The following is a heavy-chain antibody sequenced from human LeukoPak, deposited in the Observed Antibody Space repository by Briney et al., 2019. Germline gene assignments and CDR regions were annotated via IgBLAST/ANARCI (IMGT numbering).Heavy chain of an antibody. V-gene: IGHV4-34*01. D-gene: IGHD2-15*01. CDR3: AREGVVGAYGHFDY. Sequence: SETLSLTCAVYGGSFSGYYWSWVRQPPGKGLEWIGEINHSGSTNYNPSLKSRVTISVDTSKNQFSLKLSSVTAADTAVYYCAREGVVGAYGHFDYWGQGTLVTVSS. CDR2: INHSGST. J-gene: IGHJ4*02. CDR1: GGSFSGYY.